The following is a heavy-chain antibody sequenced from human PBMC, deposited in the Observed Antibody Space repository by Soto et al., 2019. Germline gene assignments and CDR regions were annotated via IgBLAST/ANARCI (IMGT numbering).Heavy chain of an antibody. D-gene: IGHD6-13*01. V-gene: IGHV1-3*01. CDR1: GYTFTSYA. CDR2: INAGNGNT. Sequence: ASVKVSCKASGYTFTSYAMHWVRQAPGQRLEWMGWINAGNGNTKYSQKFQGRVTITRDTSASTAYMELSSLRSEDTAVYYCAREAAAGFTYYGMDVWGQGTTVTVSS. CDR3: AREAAAGFTYYGMDV. J-gene: IGHJ6*02.